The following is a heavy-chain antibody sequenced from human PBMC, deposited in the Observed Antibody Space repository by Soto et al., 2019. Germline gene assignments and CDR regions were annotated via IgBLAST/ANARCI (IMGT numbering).Heavy chain of an antibody. CDR2: ILSAGAT. J-gene: IGHJ4*02. D-gene: IGHD2-8*02. Sequence: SETLSLTCTVSAGSITNYYWGWVRHPQGEGLEWIGYILSAGATRYNLSLEGRVTISVDTSRNPLSLELTSVPAADTAVYYCARQTSVGTGPFSTGGVYGYFDIWGQGALVTVPS. V-gene: IGHV4-59*01. CDR3: ARQTSVGTGPFSTGGVYGYFDI. CDR1: AGSITNYY.